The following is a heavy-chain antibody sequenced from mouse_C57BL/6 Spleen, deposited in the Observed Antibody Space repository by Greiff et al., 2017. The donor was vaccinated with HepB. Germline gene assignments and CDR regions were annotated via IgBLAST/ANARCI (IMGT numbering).Heavy chain of an antibody. J-gene: IGHJ2*01. CDR1: GFTFSSYA. CDR3: ARDTPTVNYFDY. CDR2: ISDGGSYT. V-gene: IGHV5-4*01. D-gene: IGHD1-1*01. Sequence: EVKLMESGGGLVKPGGSLKLSCAASGFTFSSYAMSWVRQTPEKRLEWVATISDGGSYTYYPDNVKGRFPISRDNAKNNLYLQMSHLKSEDTAMYYCARDTPTVNYFDYWGQGTTLTVSS.